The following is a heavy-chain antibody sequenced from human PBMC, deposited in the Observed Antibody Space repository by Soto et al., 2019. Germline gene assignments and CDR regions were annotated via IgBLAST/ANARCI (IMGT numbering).Heavy chain of an antibody. CDR2: IYSGGST. J-gene: IGHJ4*02. V-gene: IGHV3-53*01. CDR3: ARDYYDSSGYPFFDY. D-gene: IGHD3-22*01. CDR1: GFTVSSNY. Sequence: GGPLRLSCAASGFTVSSNYMSWVRQAPGKGLEWVSVIYSGGSTYYTDSVKGRFTISRDNSKNTLYLQMNSLRAEDTAVYYCARDYYDSSGYPFFDYWGQGTLVTVSS.